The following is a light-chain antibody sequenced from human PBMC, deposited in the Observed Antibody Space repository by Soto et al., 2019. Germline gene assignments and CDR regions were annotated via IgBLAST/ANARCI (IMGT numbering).Light chain of an antibody. Sequence: QSVLAQPASVSGSPGQSITISCTGTSSDVDTYKYVSWYQQHTGKAPKLMIYEVSYRPSGVSNRFSGSKSGNTASLTISGLQAEDEADYYCCSYAGSTTRVQFGGGTKVTVL. J-gene: IGLJ2*01. CDR3: CSYAGSTTRVQ. CDR2: EVS. CDR1: SSDVDTYKY. V-gene: IGLV2-14*01.